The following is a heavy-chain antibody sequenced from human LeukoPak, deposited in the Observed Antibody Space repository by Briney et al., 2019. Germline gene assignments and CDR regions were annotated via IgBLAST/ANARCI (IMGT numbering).Heavy chain of an antibody. V-gene: IGHV3-23*01. CDR2: ISGNGGST. CDR1: GLTLDTYA. CDR3: ATRGNYYGYFDS. J-gene: IGHJ4*02. D-gene: IGHD5-18*01. Sequence: GGSLRLSCATSGLTLDTYAMTWVRQAPGKGLEWVSTISGNGGSTYYAGSVKGRFAISKDISKSTLYLAMNSLTGEDTAIYFCATRGNYYGYFDSWGQGTLATVSS.